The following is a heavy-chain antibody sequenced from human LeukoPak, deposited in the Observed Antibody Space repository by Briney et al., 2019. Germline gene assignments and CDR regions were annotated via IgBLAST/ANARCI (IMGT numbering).Heavy chain of an antibody. Sequence: GVSLRLSCAASGFAFSSQDMGWVRQAPGKGLEWVSVISDSGSITYYADSVKGRFTISRDNSKNTLFLQMNSLRAEDTAVYYCAKDARRTNGWYFFDYWGQGTLVTVSS. CDR2: ISDSGSIT. CDR3: AKDARRTNGWYFFDY. CDR1: GFAFSSQD. J-gene: IGHJ4*02. D-gene: IGHD6-19*01. V-gene: IGHV3-23*01.